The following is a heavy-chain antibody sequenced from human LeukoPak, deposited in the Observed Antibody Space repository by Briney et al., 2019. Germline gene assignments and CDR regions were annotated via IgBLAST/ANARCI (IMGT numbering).Heavy chain of an antibody. CDR3: AREGTAMVSFDY. D-gene: IGHD5-18*01. CDR1: GFTFSSYE. V-gene: IGHV3-48*03. CDR2: ISSGGNTI. J-gene: IGHJ4*02. Sequence: GGSLRLSCAASGFTFSSYEMNWVRQAPGKGLEWVSYISSGGNTIYYADSVKGRFTISRDNAKNSLYLQMNSLRAGDTAVYYCAREGTAMVSFDYWGQGTLVTVSS.